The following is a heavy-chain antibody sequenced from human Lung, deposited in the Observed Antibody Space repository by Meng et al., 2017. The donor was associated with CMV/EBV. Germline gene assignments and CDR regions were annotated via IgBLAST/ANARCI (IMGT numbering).Heavy chain of an antibody. J-gene: IGHJ4*02. V-gene: IGHV4-34*01. CDR3: ARGSSSLYPKYYFDY. CDR2: INHSGST. CDR1: GGSFSGYY. Sequence: SETLSLXCAVYGGSFSGYYWSWIRQPPGKGLEWIGEINHSGSTNYNPSIKSRVTISVDPSKNQFSLKLSSVTAADTAVYYCARGSSSLYPKYYFDYWGQGTLVTVSS. D-gene: IGHD6-13*01.